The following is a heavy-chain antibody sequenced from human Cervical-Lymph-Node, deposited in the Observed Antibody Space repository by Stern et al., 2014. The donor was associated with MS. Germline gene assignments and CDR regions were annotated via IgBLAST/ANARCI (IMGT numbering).Heavy chain of an antibody. J-gene: IGHJ4*02. D-gene: IGHD2-21*02. Sequence: VQLEESGGGSVKPGGSLRLSCAVSGFTFSDYHMHWIRQAPGKGLEWISYISTTGKTIYYADSVKGRFTTSSDNAKNSLYLQMNSLRVEDTAVYYCVRASDPLFEYWGQGTLVTVSS. CDR2: ISTTGKTI. CDR3: VRASDPLFEY. V-gene: IGHV3-11*01. CDR1: GFTFSDYH.